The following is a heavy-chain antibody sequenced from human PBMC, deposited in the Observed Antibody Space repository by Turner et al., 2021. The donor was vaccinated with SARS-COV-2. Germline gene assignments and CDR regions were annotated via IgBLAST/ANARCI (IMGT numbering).Heavy chain of an antibody. CDR3: ARELRFNWLDS. D-gene: IGHD3-3*01. V-gene: IGHV4-59*01. CDR1: GGSISGDF. J-gene: IGHJ5*01. Sequence: QVQLQESGPGLVKPSETLSLTCTVSGGSISGDFWSWIRQPPGKGLEWIGYIYYRGSTNYNPSLKSRVTMSVDTSKNQFSLKLRSVTAADTAVYYCARELRFNWLDSWGQGTLVTVSS. CDR2: IYYRGST.